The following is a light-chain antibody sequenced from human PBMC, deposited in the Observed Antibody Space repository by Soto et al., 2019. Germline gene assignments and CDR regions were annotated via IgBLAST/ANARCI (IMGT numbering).Light chain of an antibody. V-gene: IGLV2-8*01. CDR3: SSFAGSPVV. Sequence: QSVLTQHPSASGSPGQSVTITCSGTSSDVGEENYVSWYQQHPGKVPKLILYEVSKRPSGVPDRFSGSRSGNTASLTVSGLQAEDEADYYRSSFAGSPVVFGEGTQLTVL. CDR1: SSDVGEENY. J-gene: IGLJ2*01. CDR2: EVS.